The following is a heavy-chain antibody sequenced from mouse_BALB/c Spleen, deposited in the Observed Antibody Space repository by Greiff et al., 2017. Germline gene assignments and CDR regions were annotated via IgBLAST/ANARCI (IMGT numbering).Heavy chain of an antibody. CDR3: ARGLGYYGSSSYAMDY. CDR2: INPSSGYT. J-gene: IGHJ4*01. V-gene: IGHV1-4*02. CDR1: GYTFTSYT. D-gene: IGHD1-1*01. Sequence: VQLQQSAAELARPGASVKMSCKASGYTFTSYTMHWVKQRPGQGLEWIGYINPSSGYTEYNQKFKDKTTLTADKSSSTAYMQLSSLTSEDSAVYYCARGLGYYGSSSYAMDYWGQGTSVTVSS.